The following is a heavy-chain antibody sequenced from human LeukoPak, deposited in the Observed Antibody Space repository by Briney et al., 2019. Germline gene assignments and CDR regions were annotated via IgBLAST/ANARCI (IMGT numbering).Heavy chain of an antibody. J-gene: IGHJ4*02. D-gene: IGHD5-24*01. CDR1: GGTFSSYA. CDR2: IIPIFGTA. CDR3: ARASEEMATNAVFDY. Sequence: SVKVSCKASGGTFSSYAISWVRQAPGQGLEWMGGIIPIFGTANYAQKFQGRVTVTADESTSTAYMELSSLRSEDTAVYYCARASEEMATNAVFDYWGQGTLVTVSS. V-gene: IGHV1-69*13.